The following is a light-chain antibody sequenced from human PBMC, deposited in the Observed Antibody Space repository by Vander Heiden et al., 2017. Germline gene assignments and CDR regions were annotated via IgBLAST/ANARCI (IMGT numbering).Light chain of an antibody. V-gene: IGKV1-12*01. CDR2: AAS. Sequence: DIQMTQFPSPGSEHEGDRVTITCRASQGIKSWLAWYQQKPGKAPKLLIYAASSLQSGVPSRFSGSGSGTDFTLTISSLQPEDFATYYCQQANSFPRTFGQGTKLEIK. J-gene: IGKJ2*02. CDR3: QQANSFPRT. CDR1: QGIKSW.